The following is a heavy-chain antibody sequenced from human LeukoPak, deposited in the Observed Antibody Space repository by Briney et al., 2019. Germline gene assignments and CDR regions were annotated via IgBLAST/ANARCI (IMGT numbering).Heavy chain of an antibody. J-gene: IGHJ4*02. CDR1: GFTVSSYA. CDR3: AKLKQWQPQRYFFEY. Sequence: GGSLRLSCAAAGFTVSSYAMSWVRHAPGKGLELVSTFSGTSSTSYADAVKGRITISRDNSKNTLYLQMNSLRAEDTAVYYCAKLKQWQPQRYFFEYWGQGALVTVAS. CDR2: FSGTSST. D-gene: IGHD6-19*01. V-gene: IGHV3-23*01.